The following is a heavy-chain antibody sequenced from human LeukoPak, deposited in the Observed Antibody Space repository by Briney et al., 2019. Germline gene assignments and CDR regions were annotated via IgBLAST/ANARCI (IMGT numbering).Heavy chain of an antibody. CDR2: IYSSGRT. V-gene: IGHV4-61*02. CDR1: GDSISSGSYY. Sequence: SETLSLTCTVSGDSISSGSYYWSWIRQPAGEGLEWIGRIYSSGRTHYSPSPKSRVAISVDTSKNRFSLRLSSVTAADTAVYYCARDLGGSYSSETWFDPWGQGTLVTVSS. J-gene: IGHJ5*02. D-gene: IGHD1-26*01. CDR3: ARDLGGSYSSETWFDP.